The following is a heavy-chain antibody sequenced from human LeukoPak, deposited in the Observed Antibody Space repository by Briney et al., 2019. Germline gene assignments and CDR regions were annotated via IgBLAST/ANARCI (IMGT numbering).Heavy chain of an antibody. D-gene: IGHD1-1*01. J-gene: IGHJ6*03. CDR1: GGSLSDYY. V-gene: IGHV4-34*01. CDR2: INHSGST. CDR3: AGQGRLGRRFLLLYMDG. Sequence: SETLSLTCAVYGGSLSDYYWSWIRQPPGKGLEWIGEINHSGSTNYNPSLKSRVTISLDTSKNQFSLKLSSVTAADTAVYYCAGQGRLGRRFLLLYMDGWGQGTTVTVSS.